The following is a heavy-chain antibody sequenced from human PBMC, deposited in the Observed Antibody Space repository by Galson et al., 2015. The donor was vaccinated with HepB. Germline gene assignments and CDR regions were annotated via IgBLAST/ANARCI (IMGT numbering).Heavy chain of an antibody. CDR3: AGGLNTYFDY. CDR2: TYYRSKWYT. D-gene: IGHD2/OR15-2a*01. CDR1: GDSVSSNSAA. V-gene: IGHV6-1*01. J-gene: IGHJ4*02. Sequence: CAISGDSVSSNSAAWNWIRQSPSRGLEWLGRTYYRSKWYTDYAISAKGRITINADTSKNQFSLQLKSVTPEDTAVYFCAGGLNTYFDYWGQGILVTVAA.